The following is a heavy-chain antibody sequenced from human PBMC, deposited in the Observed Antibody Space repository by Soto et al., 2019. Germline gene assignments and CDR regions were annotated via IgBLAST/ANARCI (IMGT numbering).Heavy chain of an antibody. CDR1: GFTFSSYA. D-gene: IGHD3-9*01. CDR3: ARDGIRYFDWLPARYGMDV. V-gene: IGHV3-30-3*01. Sequence: GGSLRLSCAASGFTFSSYAMHWVRQAPGKGLEWVAVISYDGNNKYYADSVKGRFTISRDNSKNTLYLQMNSLRAEDTAVYYCARDGIRYFDWLPARYGMDVWGQGTTVTVSS. CDR2: ISYDGNNK. J-gene: IGHJ6*02.